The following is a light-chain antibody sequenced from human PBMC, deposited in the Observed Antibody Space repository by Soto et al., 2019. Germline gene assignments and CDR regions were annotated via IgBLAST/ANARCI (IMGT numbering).Light chain of an antibody. V-gene: IGKV3-20*01. CDR1: QSVSSKY. CDR3: QQYGSSLFT. Sequence: EIVLTQSPGTLSLSPGERATLSCRASQSVSSKYLAWYQQKPGQAPRVLIYGTSIRASGVPERFSGGGSGTDFTLTITRLEPEHFAVYYCQQYGSSLFTFGPGTKVDIK. J-gene: IGKJ3*01. CDR2: GTS.